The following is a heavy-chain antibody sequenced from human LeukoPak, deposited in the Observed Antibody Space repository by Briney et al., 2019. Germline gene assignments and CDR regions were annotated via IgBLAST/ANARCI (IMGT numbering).Heavy chain of an antibody. CDR1: GLTVSKNY. Sequence: PGGSLRLSCAASGLTVSKNYMSWVRQPPGKGLEWIGEINHSGSTNYNPSLKSRVTISVDTSKNQFSLKLSSVTAADTAVYYCARNSETTVTTLYWGQGTLVTVSS. J-gene: IGHJ4*02. CDR3: ARNSETTVTTLY. CDR2: INHSGST. D-gene: IGHD4-17*01. V-gene: IGHV4-34*01.